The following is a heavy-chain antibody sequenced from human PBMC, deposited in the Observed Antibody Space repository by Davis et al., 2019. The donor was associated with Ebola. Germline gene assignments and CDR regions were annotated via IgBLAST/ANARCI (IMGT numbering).Heavy chain of an antibody. D-gene: IGHD2-21*01. CDR2: IYSGGST. J-gene: IGHJ4*02. CDR1: GFTVSSNY. V-gene: IGHV3-53*01. Sequence: GESLKISCAASGFTVSSNYMSWVRQAPGKGLEWVSVIYSGGSTYYADSVKGRFTISRDNSKNTLYLQMNSLRAEDTALYYCAKAHSKALGLIEYWGQGTLVTVSS. CDR3: AKAHSKALGLIEY.